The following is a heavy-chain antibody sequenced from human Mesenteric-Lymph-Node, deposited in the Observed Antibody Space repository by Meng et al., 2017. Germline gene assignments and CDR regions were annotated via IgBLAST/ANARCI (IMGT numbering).Heavy chain of an antibody. CDR3: AREGRSHQVGVSVY. CDR2: IYNSGST. Sequence: QGPLQESGPGLCKPSQTLSLTCTVSGGSISSGDYYWSWIRQPPGKGLEWIGYIYNSGSTYYNPSLKSRVTISVDTSKNQFSLKLRFVTAADTAVYYCAREGRSHQVGVSVYWGQGNLVTVSS. D-gene: IGHD2-21*01. J-gene: IGHJ4*02. V-gene: IGHV4-30-4*01. CDR1: GGSISSGDYY.